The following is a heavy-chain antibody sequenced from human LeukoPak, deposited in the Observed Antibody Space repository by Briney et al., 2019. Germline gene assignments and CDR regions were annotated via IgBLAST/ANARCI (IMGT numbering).Heavy chain of an antibody. CDR1: GGTFSSYA. V-gene: IGHV1-69*13. J-gene: IGHJ4*02. D-gene: IGHD3-22*01. CDR3: ASCPYYYDSSGYYYGEKNYFDY. CDR2: IIPIFGTA. Sequence: GASVKVSCKASGGTFSSYAISWVRQAPGQGLEWMGGIIPIFGTANYAQKFQGRVTITADESTSTAYMELSSLRSEDTAVYYCASCPYYYDSSGYYYGEKNYFDYWGQGTLVTVSS.